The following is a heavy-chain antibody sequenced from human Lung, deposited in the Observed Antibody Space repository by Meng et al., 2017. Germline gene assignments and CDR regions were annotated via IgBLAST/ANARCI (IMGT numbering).Heavy chain of an antibody. CDR1: GFTFSSYS. CDR3: ARGRVVVAATPSDY. V-gene: IGHV3-21*01. D-gene: IGHD2-15*01. Sequence: EVQLVASGGGLVKPGGSLRLSCAASGFTFSSYSMNWVRKAPGKGLEWVSSISSSSTYADSVKGRFTISRDNAKNSLYLQMNSLRAEDTAVYYCARGRVVVAATPSDYWGQGTLVTVSS. J-gene: IGHJ4*02. CDR2: ISSSST.